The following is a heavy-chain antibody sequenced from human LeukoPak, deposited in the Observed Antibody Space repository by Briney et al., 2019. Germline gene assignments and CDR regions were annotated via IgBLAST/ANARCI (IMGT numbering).Heavy chain of an antibody. V-gene: IGHV3-23*01. J-gene: IGHJ4*02. Sequence: SGGSLRLSCAASGFTFSNYAMRWVRQAPGKGLEWVSSITKSGDNTYYTDSVKGRFTISRDNSKNTLYLQMHSLRAEDTALYYCADSNYWYPVDYWGRGTLVTVSS. CDR3: ADSNYWYPVDY. CDR2: ITKSGDNT. D-gene: IGHD4-11*01. CDR1: GFTFSNYA.